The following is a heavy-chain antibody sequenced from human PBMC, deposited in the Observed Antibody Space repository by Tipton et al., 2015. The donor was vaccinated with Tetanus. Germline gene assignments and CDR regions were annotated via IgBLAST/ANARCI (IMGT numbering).Heavy chain of an antibody. CDR2: IYYSGST. Sequence: LRLSCTVSGGFISNSYWSWIRQPAGKGLEWIGYIYYSGSTYYNPSLKSRVTISVDTSKNQFSLKLSSVTAADTAVYYCARGGLTPYEKDYWGQGTLVTVSS. D-gene: IGHD3-3*01. CDR3: ARGGLTPYEKDY. V-gene: IGHV4-59*06. J-gene: IGHJ4*02. CDR1: GGFISNSY.